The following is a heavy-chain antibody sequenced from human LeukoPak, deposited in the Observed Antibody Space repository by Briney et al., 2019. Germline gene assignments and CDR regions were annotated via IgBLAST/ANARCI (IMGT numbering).Heavy chain of an antibody. CDR3: AKDAITVAGTFDY. V-gene: IGHV3-30*02. J-gene: IGHJ4*02. CDR1: GFTVSNYY. CDR2: IRYDGSNK. D-gene: IGHD6-19*01. Sequence: PGGSLRLSCAASGFTVSNYYMSWVRQAPGKGLEWVAFIRYDGSNKYYADSVKGRFTISRDNSKNTLYLQMNSLRAEDTAVYYCAKDAITVAGTFDYWGQGTLVTVSS.